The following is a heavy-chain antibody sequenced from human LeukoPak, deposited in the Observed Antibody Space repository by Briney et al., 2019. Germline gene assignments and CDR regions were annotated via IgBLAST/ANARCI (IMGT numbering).Heavy chain of an antibody. CDR2: IYYSGST. J-gene: IGHJ4*02. CDR3: ARAIAVAGPIDY. CDR1: GGSISSSSYY. D-gene: IGHD6-19*01. Sequence: PSETLSLTCTVSGGSISSSSYYWGWIRQPPGKGLEWIGRIYYSGSTYYNPSLKSRVTISVDTSKNQFSLKLSSVTAADTAVYYCARAIAVAGPIDYWGQGTLVTVSS. V-gene: IGHV4-39*01.